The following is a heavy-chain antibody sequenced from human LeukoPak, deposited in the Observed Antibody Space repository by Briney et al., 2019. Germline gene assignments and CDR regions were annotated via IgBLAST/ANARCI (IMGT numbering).Heavy chain of an antibody. D-gene: IGHD3-22*01. J-gene: IGHJ4*02. V-gene: IGHV3-74*01. CDR1: GLTFSSYW. CDR2: IDPDGTST. CDR3: SAHETLIVVRPFDY. Sequence: GGSLRPSCAASGLTFSSYWMHWVRQVPEKGPVWVSRIDPDGTSTSYADSVKGRFTISRDNAKNTLYLQMNSLRAEDAAVYYCSAHETLIVVRPFDYWGQGTVVTVSS.